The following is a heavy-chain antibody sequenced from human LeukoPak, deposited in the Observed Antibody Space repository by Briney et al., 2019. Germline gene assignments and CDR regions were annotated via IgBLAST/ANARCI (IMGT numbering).Heavy chain of an antibody. CDR1: GFTFSNCS. Sequence: GGSLRLSCAASGFTFSNCSMNWVRHSREKGLECLSYIRSSSSTIYYADSVKGRFTISRDNAKNSLYLQMNSLRAEDTAVYYCASGAGYYYGSGSHLGWFDPWGQGTLVTVSS. J-gene: IGHJ5*02. D-gene: IGHD3-10*01. CDR2: IRSSSSTI. CDR3: ASGAGYYYGSGSHLGWFDP. V-gene: IGHV3-48*01.